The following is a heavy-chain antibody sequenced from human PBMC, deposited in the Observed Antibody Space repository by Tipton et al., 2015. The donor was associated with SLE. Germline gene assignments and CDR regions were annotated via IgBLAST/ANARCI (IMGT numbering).Heavy chain of an antibody. Sequence: TLSLTCTVSGGSISSYYWNWIRQPPGKGLEWIGYIYYTGSTYYNPSLKSRVTISVDTSKNQFSLKLSSVTAADTAVYYCARALSEYSSTALRLDVWGKGTTVTVSS. J-gene: IGHJ6*04. CDR2: IYYTGST. CDR3: ARALSEYSSTALRLDV. D-gene: IGHD6-6*01. V-gene: IGHV4-59*08. CDR1: GGSISSYY.